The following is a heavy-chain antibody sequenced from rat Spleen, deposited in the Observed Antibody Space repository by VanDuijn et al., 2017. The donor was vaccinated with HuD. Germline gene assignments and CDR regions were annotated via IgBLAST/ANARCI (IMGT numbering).Heavy chain of an antibody. CDR2: ISYDGSIT. CDR3: TTSNYYSSFIYLDA. J-gene: IGHJ4*01. CDR1: GFTFSDYN. V-gene: IGHV5-7*01. Sequence: EVQLVESGGGLVQPGRSLKLSCAASGFTFSDYNMAWVRQAPKKGLEWVATISYDGSITYYRDSVKGRFTISRENAKSTLYLQMDSLRSEDTATYYCTTSNYYSSFIYLDAWGQGASVTVSS. D-gene: IGHD1-2*01.